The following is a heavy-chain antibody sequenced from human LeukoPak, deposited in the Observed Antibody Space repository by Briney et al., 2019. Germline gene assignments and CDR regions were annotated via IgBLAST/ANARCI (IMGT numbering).Heavy chain of an antibody. CDR1: GFTFSTYT. Sequence: PGRSLRLSCAASGFTFSTYTMNWVRQAPGKGLEWVSCITSGSDAKYYADSVKGRFTISRDNAKNSLYLQMDSLRAEDTAVYYCARVVPDHIEMATESYWGQGTLVTVSS. J-gene: IGHJ4*02. CDR3: ARVVPDHIEMATESY. CDR2: ITSGSDAK. D-gene: IGHD5-24*01. V-gene: IGHV3-48*01.